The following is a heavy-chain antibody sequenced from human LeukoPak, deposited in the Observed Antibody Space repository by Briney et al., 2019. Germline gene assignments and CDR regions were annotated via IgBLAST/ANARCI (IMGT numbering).Heavy chain of an antibody. D-gene: IGHD3-3*01. CDR2: INPNSGGT. CDR1: GGTFSSYA. V-gene: IGHV1-2*02. CDR3: ARDRRYDFWSGYSNY. Sequence: ASVKVSCKASGGTFSSYAISWVRQAPGQGLEWMGWINPNSGGTNYAQKFQGRVTMTRDTSISTAYMELSRLRSDDTAVYYCARDRRYDFWSGYSNYWGQGTLVTVSS. J-gene: IGHJ4*02.